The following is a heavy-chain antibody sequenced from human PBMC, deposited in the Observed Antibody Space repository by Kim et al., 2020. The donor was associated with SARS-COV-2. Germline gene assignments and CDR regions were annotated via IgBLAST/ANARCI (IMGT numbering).Heavy chain of an antibody. V-gene: IGHV1-46*02. Sequence: ASVKVSCKTSGYSFNSYNMHWVRQAPGQGLEWMGRINPSGGSTRYTEKFQDRVTMTSDTSTSTVYMELSSLRSDDTAVYYCVRDYGFWGQGTLVTVSS. J-gene: IGHJ4*02. D-gene: IGHD3-10*01. CDR2: INPSGGST. CDR3: VRDYGF. CDR1: GYSFNSYN.